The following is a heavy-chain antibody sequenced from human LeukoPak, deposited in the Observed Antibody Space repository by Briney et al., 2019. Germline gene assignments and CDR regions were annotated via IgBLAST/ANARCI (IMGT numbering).Heavy chain of an antibody. CDR3: AAMPRGWYYDSSGYTVYYFDY. V-gene: IGHV4-39*07. Sequence: SETLSLTCTVSGGSISSSSYYWGWIRQPPGKGLEWIGSIYYSGSTYYHPSLKSRVTISVDTSKNQFSLKLSSVTAADTAVYYCAAMPRGWYYDSSGYTVYYFDYGGQGTLVTVSS. D-gene: IGHD3-22*01. J-gene: IGHJ4*02. CDR1: GGSISSSSYY. CDR2: IYYSGST.